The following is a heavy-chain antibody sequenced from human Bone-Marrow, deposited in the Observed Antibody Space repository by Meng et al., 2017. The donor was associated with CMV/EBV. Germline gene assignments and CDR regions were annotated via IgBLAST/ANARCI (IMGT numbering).Heavy chain of an antibody. D-gene: IGHD2-15*01. J-gene: IGHJ5*02. Sequence: SETLSLTCTVSGGSISNENYYWGWIRQPPGKGLEWIGSIYYGGDTYYNPSLKSRVTISVDTSKNQFSLKLGSVTAADTAVYYCARDPGYCSGGSCYSFGWFDPWGQGTLVTVYS. CDR3: ARDPGYCSGGSCYSFGWFDP. CDR2: IYYGGDT. V-gene: IGHV4-39*07. CDR1: GGSISNENYY.